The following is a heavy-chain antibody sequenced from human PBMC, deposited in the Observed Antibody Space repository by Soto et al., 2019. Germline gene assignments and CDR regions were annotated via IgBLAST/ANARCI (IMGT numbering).Heavy chain of an antibody. V-gene: IGHV1-18*01. J-gene: IGHJ4*02. CDR1: GYTFTSYG. D-gene: IGHD3-22*01. Sequence: QVQLLQSGAEVKKPGASVKVSCKASGYTFTSYGISWLRQAPGQGLEWMGWISAYNGNTNYAQKLQDRVTMTTATSTSTAYRELRSLRSDDTAVDYCARAPLVTMIVACVDYWGQGTLVTVYS. CDR3: ARAPLVTMIVACVDY. CDR2: ISAYNGNT.